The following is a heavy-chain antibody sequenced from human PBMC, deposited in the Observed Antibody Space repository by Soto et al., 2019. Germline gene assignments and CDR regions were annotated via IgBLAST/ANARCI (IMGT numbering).Heavy chain of an antibody. V-gene: IGHV3-48*01. CDR2: ISSSSSTI. J-gene: IGHJ6*03. Sequence: ESGGGLVQPGGSLRLSCAASGFTFSSYSMNWVRQAPGKGLEWVSYISSSSSTIYYADSVKGRFTISRDNAKNSLYLQMNSLRAEDTAVYYCARDPYYDYIWGSYRYTGGYYYYMDVWGKGTPVTVSS. D-gene: IGHD3-16*02. CDR3: ARDPYYDYIWGSYRYTGGYYYYMDV. CDR1: GFTFSSYS.